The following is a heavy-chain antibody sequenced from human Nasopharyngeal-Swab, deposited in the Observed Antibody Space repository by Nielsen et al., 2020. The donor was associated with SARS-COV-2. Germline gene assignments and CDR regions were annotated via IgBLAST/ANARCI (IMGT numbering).Heavy chain of an antibody. J-gene: IGHJ4*02. V-gene: IGHV4-59*08. CDR1: GGSISSYY. CDR2: IYYSGST. CDR3: ARGYSSGWYQDY. Sequence: SETLSLTCTVSGGSISSYYCSWIRQPPGKGLEWIGYIYYSGSTNYNPSLKSRVTISVDTSKNQFSLKLSSVTAADTAVYYCARGYSSGWYQDYWGQGTLVTVSS. D-gene: IGHD6-19*01.